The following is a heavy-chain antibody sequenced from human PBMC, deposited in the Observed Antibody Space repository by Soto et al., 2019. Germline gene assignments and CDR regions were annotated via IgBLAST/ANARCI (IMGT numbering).Heavy chain of an antibody. V-gene: IGHV3-48*04. CDR3: ARDMITFGGGDYYYYMDV. CDR1: GFTFSSYS. D-gene: IGHD3-16*01. CDR2: ISSTRSTL. Sequence: GGSLRLSCAASGFTFSSYSMNWVRQAPGKGLEWVSFISSTRSTLYHAVSVKGRFTISRDNAKNFLYLQMNSLRAEDTAVYYCARDMITFGGGDYYYYMDVWGKGTTVTVSS. J-gene: IGHJ6*03.